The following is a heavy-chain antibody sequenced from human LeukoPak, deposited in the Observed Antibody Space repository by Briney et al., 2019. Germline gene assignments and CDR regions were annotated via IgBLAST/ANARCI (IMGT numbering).Heavy chain of an antibody. CDR1: GYTFTSYD. D-gene: IGHD3-3*01. CDR3: AREKGYDFWSGSPYYYYYMDV. J-gene: IGHJ6*03. CDR2: MNPNSGNT. Sequence: ASVKVSCKASGYTFTSYDINWVRQATGQGLEWTGWMNPNSGNTGYAQKFQGRVTITRNTSISTAYMELSSLRSEDTAVYYCAREKGYDFWSGSPYYYYYMDVWGKGTTVTVSS. V-gene: IGHV1-8*03.